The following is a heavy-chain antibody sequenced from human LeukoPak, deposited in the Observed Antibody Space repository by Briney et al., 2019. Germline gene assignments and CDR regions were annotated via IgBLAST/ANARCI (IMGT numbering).Heavy chain of an antibody. J-gene: IGHJ4*02. V-gene: IGHV3-23*01. CDR2: ISGSGGST. Sequence: GGSLRLSCAASGFTFSSYAMSWVRQAPGKGLEWVSGISGSGGSTYYADSVKGRFTISRDNSKNTLYLQMNSLRAEDTAVYYCAKDLEPWYGDPSGYWGQGTLVTVSS. CDR3: AKDLEPWYGDPSGY. D-gene: IGHD4-17*01. CDR1: GFTFSSYA.